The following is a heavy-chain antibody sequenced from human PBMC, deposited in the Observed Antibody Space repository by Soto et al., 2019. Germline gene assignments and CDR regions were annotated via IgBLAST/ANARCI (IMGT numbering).Heavy chain of an antibody. Sequence: GDSLRISSQFFGCHCVSYVIAWVRQLHAKGLEYMGIIYPGDSDTRYSPSFQGQVTFSADKSINTAYLQWSSLKASDTAMYYCARHGFYGDYASNYFDPWGQGTMVNV. CDR2: IYPGDSDT. CDR3: ARHGFYGDYASNYFDP. J-gene: IGHJ5*02. CDR1: GCHCVSYV. D-gene: IGHD4-17*01. V-gene: IGHV5-51*01.